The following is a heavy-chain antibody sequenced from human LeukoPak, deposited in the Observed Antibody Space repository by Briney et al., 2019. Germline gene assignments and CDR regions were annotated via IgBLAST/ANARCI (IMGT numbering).Heavy chain of an antibody. CDR2: IYYSGST. V-gene: IGHV4-39*01. Sequence: SETLSLTCTVSGGSISSSSYYWGWIRQPPGKGLEWIGSIYYSGSTYYNPSLKSRVTISVGTSKNQFSLKLSSVTAADTAVYYCARPLYDSSGYYYHFDYWGQGTLVTVSS. D-gene: IGHD3-22*01. J-gene: IGHJ4*02. CDR3: ARPLYDSSGYYYHFDY. CDR1: GGSISSSSYY.